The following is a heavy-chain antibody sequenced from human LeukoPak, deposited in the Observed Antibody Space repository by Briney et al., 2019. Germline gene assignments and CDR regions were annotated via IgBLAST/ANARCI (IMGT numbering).Heavy chain of an antibody. CDR1: GYSFTSYW. CDR2: IYPGDSDT. J-gene: IGHJ3*02. V-gene: IGHV5-51*01. CDR3: ARRGYCSGGTCYSAAFDI. Sequence: GESLKISCKGSGYSFTSYWIGWVRQMPGKGLEWMGIIYPGDSDTRYSPSFQGQVTISADKSITIAYLQWSSLKASDTAMYYCARRGYCSGGTCYSAAFDIWGPGTMVTVSS. D-gene: IGHD2-15*01.